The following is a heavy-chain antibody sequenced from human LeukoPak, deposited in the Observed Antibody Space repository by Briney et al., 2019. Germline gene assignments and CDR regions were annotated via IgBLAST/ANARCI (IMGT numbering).Heavy chain of an antibody. CDR3: ARPSSCGGDCYHAAFDI. Sequence: SETLSLTCTVSGGSVSSGSYYWSWIRQPPGKGLEWIGYIYYSGSTNYNPSLKSRVTISVDTSKNQLSLKLSSVTAADMAVYYCARPSSCGGDCYHAAFDIWGQGTVVTVSS. J-gene: IGHJ3*02. CDR2: IYYSGST. V-gene: IGHV4-61*01. D-gene: IGHD2-21*02. CDR1: GGSVSSGSYY.